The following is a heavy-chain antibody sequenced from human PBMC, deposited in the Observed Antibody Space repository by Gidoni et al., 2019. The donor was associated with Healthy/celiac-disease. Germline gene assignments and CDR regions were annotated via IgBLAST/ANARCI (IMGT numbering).Heavy chain of an antibody. CDR2: ISSSGSTI. Sequence: VQLVESGGGLVQPGGSLRLSCAASGFTFSSYEMNWVRQAPGKGLEWVSYISSSGSTIYYADSVKGRVTISRDNAKNSLYLQMNSLRAEDTAVYYCARDVWSGGDYGDNDAFDIWGQGTMVTVSS. V-gene: IGHV3-48*03. J-gene: IGHJ3*02. CDR3: ARDVWSGGDYGDNDAFDI. D-gene: IGHD4-17*01. CDR1: GFTFSSYE.